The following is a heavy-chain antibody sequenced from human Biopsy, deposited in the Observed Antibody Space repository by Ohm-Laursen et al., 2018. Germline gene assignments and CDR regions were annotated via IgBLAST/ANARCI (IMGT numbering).Heavy chain of an antibody. CDR1: DYTFYSYG. D-gene: IGHD1-26*01. Sequence: ASVKVSCKSSDYTFYSYGITWVRRAPGQGLEWMGWITADEKNSAPKFQGRVTMTTDMSTSTAYMELRGLKSDDTAVYYCVRVFGGAYYSYAFDIWGQGTLVIVSS. CDR3: VRVFGGAYYSYAFDI. J-gene: IGHJ3*02. V-gene: IGHV1-18*04. CDR2: ITADEK.